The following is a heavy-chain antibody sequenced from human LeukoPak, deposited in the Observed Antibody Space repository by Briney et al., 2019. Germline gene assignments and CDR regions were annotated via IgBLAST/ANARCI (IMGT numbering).Heavy chain of an antibody. CDR1: GGTFSSYA. CDR3: AILGYCSGSSCYSADY. CDR2: FIPIFGTA. Sequence: ASVKVSCKVSGGTFSSYAISSVPEAPGPGGEWMGGFIPIFGTANYAQKLQGRVTITAYKSTSTAYMELSSLRSEDTAVYYCAILGYCSGSSCYSADYWGQGTLVTVSS. V-gene: IGHV1-69*06. D-gene: IGHD2-15*01. J-gene: IGHJ4*02.